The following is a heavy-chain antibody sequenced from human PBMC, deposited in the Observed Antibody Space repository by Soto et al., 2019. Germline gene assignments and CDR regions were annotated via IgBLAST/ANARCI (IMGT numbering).Heavy chain of an antibody. D-gene: IGHD3-9*01. Sequence: PGESLKISCKGSGYSFTSYWNSWVRQMPGKGLEWVGRIDPSDAYTNYSPSFQGHVTISAYKSISTAYLQWSSHKASDTAMYYCARNRARVTPPRWGDFDWLLYDYGMYVWGQGALVTVSS. CDR3: ARNRARVTPPRWGDFDWLLYDYGMYV. CDR1: GYSFTSYW. J-gene: IGHJ6*02. CDR2: IDPSDAYT. V-gene: IGHV5-10-1*01.